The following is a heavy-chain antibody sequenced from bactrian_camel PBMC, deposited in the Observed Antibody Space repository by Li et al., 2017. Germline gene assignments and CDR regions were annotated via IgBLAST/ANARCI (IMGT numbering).Heavy chain of an antibody. V-gene: IGHV3S40*01. D-gene: IGHD4*01. Sequence: VQLVESGGGSVQPGGSMTLSCAVSGNGDGSGYRCTGWVRQAPGKGLEWVSSINTGSGTTYYAESVEGRFTISRDNAKNTVYLQMNSLKPEDTAVYYCVRKDDYSNYATFGYWGQGTQVTVS. J-gene: IGHJ6*01. CDR2: INTGSGTT. CDR3: VRKDDYSNYATFGY. CDR1: GNGDGSGY.